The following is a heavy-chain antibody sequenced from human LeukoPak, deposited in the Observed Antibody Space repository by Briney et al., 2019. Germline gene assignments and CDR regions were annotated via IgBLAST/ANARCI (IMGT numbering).Heavy chain of an antibody. CDR2: IRHDGSNK. CDR3: AKGLTIFGVARDAFDT. D-gene: IGHD3-3*01. Sequence: GSLRLSCAASGFIFSSYGINWVRQAPGKGLEWVSFIRHDGSNKYYADSVKGRFTISRDNSKNTVYLQMNSLRAEYMAVYYCAKGLTIFGVARDAFDTWGQGTMVTVSS. V-gene: IGHV3-30*02. CDR1: GFIFSSYG. J-gene: IGHJ3*02.